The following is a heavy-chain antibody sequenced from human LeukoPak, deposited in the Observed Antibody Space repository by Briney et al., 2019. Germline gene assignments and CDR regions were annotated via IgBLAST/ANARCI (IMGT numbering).Heavy chain of an antibody. CDR2: IYSGGAT. D-gene: IGHD3-3*01. V-gene: IGHV3-53*01. CDR1: GFTVSSNY. Sequence: PGGSLRLSCAASGFTVSSNYMSWVRQAPGKGLEWVSVIYSGGATYYADSVKGRFAISRDNSKNTLYLQMNSLRAEDTAVHYCVRDFGGPFDYWGQGTLVIVSS. J-gene: IGHJ4*02. CDR3: VRDFGGPFDY.